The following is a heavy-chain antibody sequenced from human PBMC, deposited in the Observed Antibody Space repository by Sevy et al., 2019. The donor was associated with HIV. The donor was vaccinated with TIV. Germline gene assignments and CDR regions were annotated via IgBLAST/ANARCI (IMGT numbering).Heavy chain of an antibody. V-gene: IGHV4-39*01. CDR2: IYYSGRT. CDR1: GGSISSSSYY. Sequence: SETLSLTCTVSGGSISSSSYYWGWIRQPPGKGMEWIGSIYYSGRTYYNPSLKSRVTISVDTSKNQFSLKLSSVTAADTAVYYCARRTTVTTLYNWFDPWRQGTLVTVSS. CDR3: ARRTTVTTLYNWFDP. J-gene: IGHJ5*02. D-gene: IGHD4-17*01.